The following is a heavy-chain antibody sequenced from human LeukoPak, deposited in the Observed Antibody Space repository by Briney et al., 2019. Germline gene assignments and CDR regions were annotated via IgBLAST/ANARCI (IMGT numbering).Heavy chain of an antibody. CDR3: AKDKGGSYSLSWCDP. J-gene: IGHJ5*02. Sequence: PGRSLRLSCAASGFTFSSYAMSWVRQAPGKGLEWVSAISGSGGSTYYADSVKGRLTISRDNSKNTLYLQMNSLRAEDTAVYYCAKDKGGSYSLSWCDPWGQGTLVTVSS. CDR1: GFTFSSYA. V-gene: IGHV3-23*01. D-gene: IGHD1-26*01. CDR2: ISGSGGST.